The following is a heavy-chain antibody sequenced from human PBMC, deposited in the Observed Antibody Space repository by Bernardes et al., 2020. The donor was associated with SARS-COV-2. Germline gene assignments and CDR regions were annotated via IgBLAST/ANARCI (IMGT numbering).Heavy chain of an antibody. J-gene: IGHJ5*02. CDR2: INPYNGHT. V-gene: IGHV1-18*01. D-gene: IGHD2-2*01. Sequence: ASVKVSCKTSGDTFTNSGISLLRQAPGQGLEWVGWINPYNGHTNYAQTVQARVSLTTDTSTSTAYMEMTSLTSDDTAVYYCARHRSAVVLSGVSNWFDPWGQGTMVTVSS. CDR3: ARHRSAVVLSGVSNWFDP. CDR1: GDTFTNSG.